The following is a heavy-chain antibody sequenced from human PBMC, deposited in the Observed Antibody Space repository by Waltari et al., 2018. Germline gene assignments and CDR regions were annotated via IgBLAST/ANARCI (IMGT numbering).Heavy chain of an antibody. D-gene: IGHD1-1*01. CDR1: GFTFSSYW. J-gene: IGHJ4*02. CDR2: INTDGSST. CDR3: ARAQTGTRIGY. Sequence: EVQLVESGGGLVQPGGSLRLSCAASGFTFSSYWMPWVRQAPGKGLVWVSRINTDGSSTSYADSVKGRFTISRDNAKNTLYLQMNSLRAEDTAMYYCARAQTGTRIGYWGQGTLVTVSS. V-gene: IGHV3-74*01.